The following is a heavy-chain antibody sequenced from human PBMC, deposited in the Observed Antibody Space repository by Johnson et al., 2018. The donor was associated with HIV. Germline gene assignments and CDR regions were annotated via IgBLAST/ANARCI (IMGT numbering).Heavy chain of an antibody. D-gene: IGHD6-13*01. CDR1: GFAFSSYA. CDR3: AKGRYSSSWYLAGAFDI. CDR2: ISGSGGST. Sequence: VQLVESGGGLVQPGGSLRLSCAASGFAFSSYAMTWVRQAPGKGLEWVSSISGSGGSTYYADYVKGQFTISRDNSKNTLYLQMSSLRAEDTAIYYCAKGRYSSSWYLAGAFDIWGQGTMVTVSS. V-gene: IGHV3-23*04. J-gene: IGHJ3*02.